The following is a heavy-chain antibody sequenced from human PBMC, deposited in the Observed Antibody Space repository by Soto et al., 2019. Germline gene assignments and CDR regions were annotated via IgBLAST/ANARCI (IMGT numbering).Heavy chain of an antibody. D-gene: IGHD7-27*01. V-gene: IGHV1-8*01. CDR2: MNPDRGDT. Sequence: ASVKVSCKASGYTFTSYDINWVRQATGQGLEWMGWMNPDRGDTGYVQKFQGRASMTRDTSISTAYMEVSSLRSEDTAVYYCARSRGGTGVDLDYWGQGTLVTVSS. J-gene: IGHJ4*02. CDR3: ARSRGGTGVDLDY. CDR1: GYTFTSYD.